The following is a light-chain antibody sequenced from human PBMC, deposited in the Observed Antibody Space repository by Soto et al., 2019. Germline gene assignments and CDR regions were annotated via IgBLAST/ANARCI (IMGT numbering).Light chain of an antibody. CDR3: QQYGSSPHT. V-gene: IGKV3-20*01. CDR2: GAS. Sequence: EIVLTQSPGTLSLSPGERATLSCRASQSVSSSYLAWYQHKPGQAPRLLIYGASSRATGIPDRFSGSGSGTDFTLTISRLEPEEFAVYYCQQYGSSPHTFGQGNKLEIK. CDR1: QSVSSSY. J-gene: IGKJ2*01.